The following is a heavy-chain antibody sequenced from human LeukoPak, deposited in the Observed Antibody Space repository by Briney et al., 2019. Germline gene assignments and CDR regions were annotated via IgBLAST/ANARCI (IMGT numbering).Heavy chain of an antibody. CDR3: ARDYYDSSGYLEAFDI. J-gene: IGHJ3*02. Sequence: ASVKVSSKASGYTFTGYYLHWVRQAPGQGLEWMGWIKPNSGGTNYAQKFQGRVTMTRDTSISTAYMELSRLRSDDTAVYYCARDYYDSSGYLEAFDIWGQGTMVTVSS. CDR2: IKPNSGGT. CDR1: GYTFTGYY. D-gene: IGHD3-22*01. V-gene: IGHV1-2*02.